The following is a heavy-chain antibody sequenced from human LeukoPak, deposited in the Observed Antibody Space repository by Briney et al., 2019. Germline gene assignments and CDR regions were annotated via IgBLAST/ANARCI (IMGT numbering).Heavy chain of an antibody. CDR2: IYPADSDT. J-gene: IGHJ4*02. Sequence: GDSLKISCKGSGYTFTNNWIGWVRQMPGKGLESMGIIYPADSDTKYSPSFQGQVTISADKSISTAYLRWSSLKTSDTAMYYCVRLDSAGWYYFDYWGQGTLVTVSS. V-gene: IGHV5-51*01. D-gene: IGHD6-19*01. CDR1: GYTFTNNW. CDR3: VRLDSAGWYYFDY.